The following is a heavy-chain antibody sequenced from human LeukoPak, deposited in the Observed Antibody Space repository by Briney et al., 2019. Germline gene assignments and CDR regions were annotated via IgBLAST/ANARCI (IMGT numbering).Heavy chain of an antibody. D-gene: IGHD2-15*01. Sequence: GGSLRLSCVASGFTFSNAWMNWVRQAPGKGLEWVSSISSISSHIYYAESVKGRFTISRDNAKNSLYLQMNSLRAEDTAVYYCARVPDGWWLLDYWGQGTRVIVSP. J-gene: IGHJ4*02. CDR1: GFTFSNAW. CDR3: ARVPDGWWLLDY. CDR2: ISSISSHI. V-gene: IGHV3-21*01.